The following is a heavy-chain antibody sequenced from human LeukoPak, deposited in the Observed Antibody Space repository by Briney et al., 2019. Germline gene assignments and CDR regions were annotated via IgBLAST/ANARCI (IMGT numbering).Heavy chain of an antibody. CDR1: GGSISSGGCC. CDR3: ARESSGLHNWFDP. D-gene: IGHD3-22*01. V-gene: IGHV4-31*03. J-gene: IGHJ5*02. Sequence: TLTLTCTVSGGSISSGGCCWSWIRQHPGKGLEWIGYIYYSGSTYYNPSLKSRVTISVDTSKNQFSLKLSSVTAADTAVYYCARESSGLHNWFDPWGQGTLVTVSS. CDR2: IYYSGST.